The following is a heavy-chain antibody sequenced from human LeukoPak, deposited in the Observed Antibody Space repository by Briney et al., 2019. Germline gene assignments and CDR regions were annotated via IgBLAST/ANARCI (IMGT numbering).Heavy chain of an antibody. D-gene: IGHD3-16*02. CDR2: ISGSGDGT. Sequence: GGSLRLSCAASGFTFSNYAMSWVRQAPGKGLEWVSGISGSGDGTYYADSVKGRFTISRDNSKSTLYLQMNSLRAEDTAVYYCAREGDNLWGSYRYTNFDYWGQGTLVTVSS. CDR1: GFTFSNYA. V-gene: IGHV3-23*01. J-gene: IGHJ4*02. CDR3: AREGDNLWGSYRYTNFDY.